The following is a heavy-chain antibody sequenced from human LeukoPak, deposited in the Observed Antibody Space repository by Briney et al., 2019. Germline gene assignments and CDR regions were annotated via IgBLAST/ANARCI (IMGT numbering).Heavy chain of an antibody. V-gene: IGHV3-74*01. D-gene: IGHD6-13*01. CDR3: TRVFAGDEYSSSGY. J-gene: IGHJ4*02. Sequence: GGSLTLSCAASGFTFSRYYMHWVRQAPGKGLVWVSRINSDGSGTTYADSVKGRFTVSRDNAKNTLYLQMNSLRVEDTAMYYCTRVFAGDEYSSSGYWGQGTLVTVSS. CDR1: GFTFSRYY. CDR2: INSDGSGT.